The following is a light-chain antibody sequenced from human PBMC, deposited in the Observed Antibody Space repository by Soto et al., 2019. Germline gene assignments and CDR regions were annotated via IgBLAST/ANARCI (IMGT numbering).Light chain of an antibody. Sequence: QSVLTQPASVSGSPGQSITISCTGTSSDVGAYNYVSWYQQQSGKVPKLMIYDVSNRPSGVSNRFSGSKSGNTASLTISGLQAEDEADYYCSSYTSSSTPYVFGTGTKVTVL. CDR1: SSDVGAYNY. V-gene: IGLV2-14*01. CDR3: SSYTSSSTPYV. J-gene: IGLJ1*01. CDR2: DVS.